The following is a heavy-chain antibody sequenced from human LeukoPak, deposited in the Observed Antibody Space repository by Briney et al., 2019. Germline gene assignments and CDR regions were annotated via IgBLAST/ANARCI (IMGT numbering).Heavy chain of an antibody. CDR3: ASLDRSGYYYGMDV. Sequence: PSETLSLTCAVYGGSFSGYYWSWIRQPPGKGLEWIGEINHSGSTNYNPSLKSRVTISVDTSKNQFSLKLSSVTAADTAVYYCASLDRSGYYYGMDVWGQGTTVTVSS. V-gene: IGHV4-34*01. CDR2: INHSGST. J-gene: IGHJ6*02. CDR1: GGSFSGYY. D-gene: IGHD1-1*01.